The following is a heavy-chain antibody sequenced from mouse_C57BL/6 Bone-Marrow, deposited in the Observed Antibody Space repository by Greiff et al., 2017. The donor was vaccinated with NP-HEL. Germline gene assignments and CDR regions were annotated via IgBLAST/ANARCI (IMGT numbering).Heavy chain of an antibody. D-gene: IGHD1-1*01. CDR2: IFPGSGST. Sequence: QVQLQQSGPELVKPGASVKISCKASGYTFTDYYINWVKQRPGQGLEWIGWIFPGSGSTSYNEQFKGKATLTVDKSSSTAYMLLSSLTSEDSAVYFCARSYYGSSLFAYWGQGTLVTVSA. V-gene: IGHV1-75*01. CDR1: GYTFTDYY. J-gene: IGHJ3*01. CDR3: ARSYYGSSLFAY.